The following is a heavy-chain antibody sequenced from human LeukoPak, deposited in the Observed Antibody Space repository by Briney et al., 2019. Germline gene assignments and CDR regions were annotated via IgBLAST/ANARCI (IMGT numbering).Heavy chain of an antibody. CDR1: GYTLTELS. Sequence: ASVKVSCKVSGYTLTELSMHWVRQAPGKGLEWMGGFDPEDGETIYAQKFQGRVTMTEDTSTDTAYMELSSLRSEDTAVYYCATALDAYGSGSYHDASGIWGQGTMVTVSS. D-gene: IGHD3-10*01. CDR2: FDPEDGET. CDR3: ATALDAYGSGSYHDASGI. J-gene: IGHJ3*02. V-gene: IGHV1-24*01.